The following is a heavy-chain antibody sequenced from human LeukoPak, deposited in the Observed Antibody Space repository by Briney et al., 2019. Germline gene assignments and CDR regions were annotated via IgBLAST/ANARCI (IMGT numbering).Heavy chain of an antibody. J-gene: IGHJ4*02. D-gene: IGHD4-23*01. Sequence: GGSLRLSCAASGFTFSSYGMHWVRQAPGKGLEWVSFIRYDGSNEYYADSVRGRFTISRDNSKNTLYLQMNSLRAEDTAVYYCARGGSYGGYHSYWGQGTLVTVSS. CDR2: IRYDGSNE. CDR3: ARGGSYGGYHSY. V-gene: IGHV3-30*02. CDR1: GFTFSSYG.